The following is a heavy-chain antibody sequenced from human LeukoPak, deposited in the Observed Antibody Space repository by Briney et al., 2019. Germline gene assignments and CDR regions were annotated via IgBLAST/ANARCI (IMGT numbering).Heavy chain of an antibody. V-gene: IGHV4-59*08. CDR2: IYYSGST. CDR1: GGSISYYY. Sequence: SETLSLTCTVSGGSISYYYWSWIRQPPGKGLEWIGYIYYSGSTNYNPSLKSRVTISVDTSKNQFSLKLNSVTAADTAVYYCARHYGPWGQGTLVTVSS. D-gene: IGHD3-10*01. J-gene: IGHJ5*02. CDR3: ARHYGP.